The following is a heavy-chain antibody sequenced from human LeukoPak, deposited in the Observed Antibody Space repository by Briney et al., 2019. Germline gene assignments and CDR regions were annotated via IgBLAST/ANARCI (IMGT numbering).Heavy chain of an antibody. D-gene: IGHD1-26*01. V-gene: IGHV4-34*01. J-gene: IGHJ4*02. CDR2: INHSGST. Sequence: SETLSLTCAVYGGSFSGYYWSWIRQPPGKGLEWIGEINHSGSTNYNPSLKSRVTISVDTSKNQFSLKLSSVTAADTAVYYCARRLVGATTGVYFDYWGQGTLVTVSS. CDR1: GGSFSGYY. CDR3: ARRLVGATTGVYFDY.